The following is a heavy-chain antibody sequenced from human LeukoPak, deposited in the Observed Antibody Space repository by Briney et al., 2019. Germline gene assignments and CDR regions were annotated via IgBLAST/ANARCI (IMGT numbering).Heavy chain of an antibody. CDR1: GFTVSSNY. J-gene: IGHJ6*02. Sequence: GGSLRLSCAASGFTVSSNYMSWVRQAPGKGLEWVSVIYSGGSTYYADSVKGRFTISRDNSKNTLYLQMNSLRAEDMAVYYCARDSSSLYYYGMDVWGQGTTVTVSS. V-gene: IGHV3-53*01. D-gene: IGHD6-6*01. CDR3: ARDSSSLYYYGMDV. CDR2: IYSGGST.